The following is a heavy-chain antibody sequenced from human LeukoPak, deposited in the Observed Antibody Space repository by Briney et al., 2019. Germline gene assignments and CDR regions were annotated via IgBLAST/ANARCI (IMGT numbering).Heavy chain of an antibody. Sequence: SQTLSLTCAISGDSVSSNSAAWNWIRQSPSRGLEWLGRTYYRSRWYNDYAVSVKSRITVNPDTSKNQFFLHLNSVTPDDTAVYYCARSADGTLDYWGQGTLVTVSS. J-gene: IGHJ4*02. CDR2: TYYRSRWYN. CDR3: ARSADGTLDY. CDR1: GDSVSSNSAA. D-gene: IGHD6-13*01. V-gene: IGHV6-1*01.